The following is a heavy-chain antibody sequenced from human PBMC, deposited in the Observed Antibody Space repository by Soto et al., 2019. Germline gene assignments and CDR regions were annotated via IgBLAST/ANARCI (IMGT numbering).Heavy chain of an antibody. CDR3: ARDGYGGNSAWYFDL. CDR2: IYYSGST. J-gene: IGHJ2*01. Sequence: QVQLQESGPGLVKPSQTLSLTCTVSGGSISSGGYYWSWIRQHPGKGLEWIGYIYYSGSTYYNPSLKSRVTISVDTSKNQFSLKLSSVTAADTAVYYCARDGYGGNSAWYFDLWGRGTLVTVSS. D-gene: IGHD2-21*02. V-gene: IGHV4-31*03. CDR1: GGSISSGGYY.